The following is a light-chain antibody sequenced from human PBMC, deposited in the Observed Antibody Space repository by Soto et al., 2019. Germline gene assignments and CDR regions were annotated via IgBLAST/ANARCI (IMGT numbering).Light chain of an antibody. CDR1: QSVSSSY. CDR2: GAS. Sequence: EIVLTQSPGTLSLSPGERATLSCRASQSVSSSYLAWYQQKPGQAPRLLIYGASSRATGIPDRFSGSGSGTDFTLTISILEPEDFAVYYCQQYGSSPPWTFGQGIQVDIK. J-gene: IGKJ1*01. V-gene: IGKV3-20*01. CDR3: QQYGSSPPWT.